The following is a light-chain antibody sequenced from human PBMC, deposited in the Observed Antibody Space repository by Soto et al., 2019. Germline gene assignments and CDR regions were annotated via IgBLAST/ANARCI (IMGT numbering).Light chain of an antibody. CDR3: QQYDNLPFT. V-gene: IGKV1-33*01. CDR1: QDISNY. J-gene: IGKJ3*01. CDR2: DAS. Sequence: DLQMTQSPSSLSASVGDRVTITCQASQDISNYLTWYQQKPGKAPKLLIYDASNLETGVPSRFSGSGSGTDFTLTISSLQPEDIATYYCQQYDNLPFTFGPGTKVDIK.